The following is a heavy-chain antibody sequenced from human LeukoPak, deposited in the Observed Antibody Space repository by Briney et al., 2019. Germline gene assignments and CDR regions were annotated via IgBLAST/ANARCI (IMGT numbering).Heavy chain of an antibody. CDR1: GYTFTGYY. V-gene: IGHV1-2*02. D-gene: IGHD6-19*01. J-gene: IGHJ4*02. CDR2: INPNSGGT. Sequence: VASVKVSCKASGYTFTGYYMHWVRQAPGQGLEWMGWINPNSGGTNYAQKFQGRVTMTRATSISTAYMEVSSLRSDDTAVYFCAREQGFAVAGAFDYWGQGTLATVSS. CDR3: AREQGFAVAGAFDY.